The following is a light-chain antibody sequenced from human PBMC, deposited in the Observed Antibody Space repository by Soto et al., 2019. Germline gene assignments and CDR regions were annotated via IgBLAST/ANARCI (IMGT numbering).Light chain of an antibody. CDR3: QSYDSSPSGYV. J-gene: IGLJ1*01. CDR2: GNS. V-gene: IGLV1-40*01. Sequence: QSVLTQPPSVSGAPGQRVTISCTGSSSNIGAGYDVHWYQQLPGTAPKLLLYGNSNRPSGVPDRFSGSKSGTSASLAITGLQAEDEADYCCQSYDSSPSGYVFGTGTKLTVL. CDR1: SSNIGAGYD.